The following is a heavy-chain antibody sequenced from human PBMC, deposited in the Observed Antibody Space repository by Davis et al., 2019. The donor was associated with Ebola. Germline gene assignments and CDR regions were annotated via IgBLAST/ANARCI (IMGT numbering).Heavy chain of an antibody. CDR1: GGSISSYY. CDR2: IYYSGST. J-gene: IGHJ4*02. D-gene: IGHD6-19*01. V-gene: IGHV4-59*01. Sequence: MPSETLSLSCTVSGGSISSYYWSWIRQPPGKGLEWIGYIYYSGSTNYNPSLKSRVTISVDTSKNQFSLKLSSGTAADTAVYHCARARMSGWYFFDSWGQGTLVTVSS. CDR3: ARARMSGWYFFDS.